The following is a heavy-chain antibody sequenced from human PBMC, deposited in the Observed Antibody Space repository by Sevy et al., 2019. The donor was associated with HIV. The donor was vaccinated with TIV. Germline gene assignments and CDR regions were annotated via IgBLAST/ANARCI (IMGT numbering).Heavy chain of an antibody. Sequence: ASVKVSCKASGGTFSSYIVSWVRQAPGQGLEWMGGITPVLGTTNYAHKFQGRVTINADESTSTVYMEMSRLKSEDTAVYYCARWSISIDYWGQGTLVTVSS. CDR1: GGTFSSYI. CDR3: ARWSISIDY. V-gene: IGHV1-69*13. CDR2: ITPVLGTT. J-gene: IGHJ4*02.